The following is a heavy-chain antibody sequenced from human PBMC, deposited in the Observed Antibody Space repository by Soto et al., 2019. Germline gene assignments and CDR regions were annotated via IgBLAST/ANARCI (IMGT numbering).Heavy chain of an antibody. CDR2: MNPNSGNT. CDR1: GYTFPRYV. J-gene: IGHJ6*02. CDR3: ARVSLVSDLADPNYYYYYGMDV. Sequence: GASVKVSCKASGYTFPRYVISWVRQALGKGLEWMVWMNPNSGNTGYSQKFQGRVTMTRNTSISTAYMELSSLRSEDTAVYYCARVSLVSDLADPNYYYYYGMDVWGQGTTVTVSS. D-gene: IGHD2-8*01. V-gene: IGHV1-8*01.